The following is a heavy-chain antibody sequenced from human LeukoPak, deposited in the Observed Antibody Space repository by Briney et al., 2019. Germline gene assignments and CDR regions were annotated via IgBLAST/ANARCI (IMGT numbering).Heavy chain of an antibody. Sequence: NPGGSLRLSCAVSGFSFSNAWMSWVRQAPGKGLEWVSYISSSGSTIYYADSVKGRFTISRDNAKNSLYLQMNSLRAEDTAVYYCARDRNWAFDYWGQGTLVTVSS. V-gene: IGHV3-11*04. CDR3: ARDRNWAFDY. D-gene: IGHD7-27*01. CDR1: GFSFSNAW. J-gene: IGHJ4*02. CDR2: ISSSGSTI.